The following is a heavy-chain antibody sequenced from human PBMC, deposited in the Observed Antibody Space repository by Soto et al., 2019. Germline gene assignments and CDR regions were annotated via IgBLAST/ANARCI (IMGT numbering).Heavy chain of an antibody. CDR2: LHSTGAT. V-gene: IGHV4-4*07. CDR3: VRDVPAAGTDWFDP. Sequence: QVQLQESGPGLVKPSETLSLTCTVSGGSINNYWWSWIRQAADKRLEWIGRLHSTGATNYNPSLRSRVTMSVDNSKNQFSLNLASVTAADTAVYYCVRDVPAAGTDWFDPWGQGTLVTVSS. D-gene: IGHD6-13*01. J-gene: IGHJ5*02. CDR1: GGSINNYW.